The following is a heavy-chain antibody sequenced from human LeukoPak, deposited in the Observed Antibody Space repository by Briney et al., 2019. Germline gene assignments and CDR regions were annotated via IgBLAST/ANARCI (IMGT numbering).Heavy chain of an antibody. V-gene: IGHV3-23*01. CDR1: GFTFSSYA. CDR2: ISGSGGST. D-gene: IGHD3-22*01. Sequence: GGSLRLSCAASGFTFSSYAMSWVRQAPGKGLEWVSAISGSGGSTYYADCVRGRFTISRDNSKNTLYMQMNSLRAEDTAVYYCAKDYLYYYDSSGYLPSWGQGTLVTVAS. J-gene: IGHJ5*02. CDR3: AKDYLYYYDSSGYLPS.